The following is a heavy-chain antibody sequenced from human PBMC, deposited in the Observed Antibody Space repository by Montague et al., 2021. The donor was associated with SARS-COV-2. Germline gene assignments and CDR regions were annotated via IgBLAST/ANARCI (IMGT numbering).Heavy chain of an antibody. Sequence: SETLSLTCTVSGGSISSFYWCWFRQPQGTGLEWIGYISVSGSTNSNPSLTSRITMSVYTSKNQFALKVNSVSAADTALYYCARHYSATLPADYWGQGTLVTVSS. J-gene: IGHJ4*02. CDR3: ARHYSATLPADY. CDR1: GGSISSFY. CDR2: ISVSGST. D-gene: IGHD2-15*01. V-gene: IGHV4-59*08.